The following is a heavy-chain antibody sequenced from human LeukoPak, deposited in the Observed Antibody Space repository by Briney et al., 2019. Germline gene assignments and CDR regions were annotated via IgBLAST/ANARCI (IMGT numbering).Heavy chain of an antibody. CDR3: ARGVPPDY. V-gene: IGHV3-33*05. Sequence: PGGSLRLSCAASGFIFSTYGFYWVRQAPGKGLEWVALISYDGSDEYYADSVKGRFTISRDNSQNTLYLQMNSLRVDDAAVYHCARGVPPDYWGQGTLVTVSS. CDR1: GFIFSTYG. J-gene: IGHJ4*02. CDR2: ISYDGSDE.